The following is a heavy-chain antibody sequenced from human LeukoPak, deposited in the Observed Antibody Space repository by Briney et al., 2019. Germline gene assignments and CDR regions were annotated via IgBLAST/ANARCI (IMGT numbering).Heavy chain of an antibody. J-gene: IGHJ5*02. CDR3: ARGRGAADNWFDP. Sequence: ASVKVSCKASGYTFNSYDINWVRQATGQGLEWMGWMNPNSGNAGYAQKFQGRVTMTRNTSISTAYMELSSLRSEDTAVYYCARGRGAADNWFDPWGQGTLVTVSS. CDR1: GYTFNSYD. CDR2: MNPNSGNA. D-gene: IGHD6-13*01. V-gene: IGHV1-8*01.